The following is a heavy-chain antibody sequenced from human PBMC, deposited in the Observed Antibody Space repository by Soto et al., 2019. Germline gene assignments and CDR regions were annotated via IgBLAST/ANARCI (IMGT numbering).Heavy chain of an antibody. Sequence: SETLSLTCAVYGGSFSGYYWSWIRQPPGKGLEWIGEINHSGSTNYNPSLKSRVTISVDTSKNQFSLKLSSVTAADTAVYYCARVSPVRYYDFWSGYPNNWFDPWGQGTLVTVSS. CDR1: GGSFSGYY. J-gene: IGHJ5*02. D-gene: IGHD3-3*01. V-gene: IGHV4-34*01. CDR3: ARVSPVRYYDFWSGYPNNWFDP. CDR2: INHSGST.